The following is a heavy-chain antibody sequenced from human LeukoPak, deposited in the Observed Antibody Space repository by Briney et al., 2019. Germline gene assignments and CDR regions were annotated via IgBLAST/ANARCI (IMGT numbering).Heavy chain of an antibody. Sequence: PSETLSLTCTVSGGSISSFYWSWIRQPPGKGLEWIGYIYYSGSTNYNPSLKSRVTISVDTSKNQFSLKLSSVTAADTAVYYCASGPGWGVDPAWFDYWGQGTLVTVSS. V-gene: IGHV4-59*01. D-gene: IGHD3-10*01. CDR1: GGSISSFY. J-gene: IGHJ4*02. CDR3: ASGPGWGVDPAWFDY. CDR2: IYYSGST.